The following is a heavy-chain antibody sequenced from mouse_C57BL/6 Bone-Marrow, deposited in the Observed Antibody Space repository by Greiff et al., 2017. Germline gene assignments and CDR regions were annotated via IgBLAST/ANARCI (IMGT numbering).Heavy chain of an antibody. D-gene: IGHD1-1*02. CDR2: IDPSDSYT. V-gene: IGHV1-69*01. CDR3: AVGFDY. CDR1: GYTFTSYW. Sequence: QVQLKQPGAELVMPGASVKLSCKASGYTFTSYWMHWVKQRPGQGLEWIGEIDPSDSYTNYNQKFKGKSTLTVDKSSSTAYMQLSSLTSEDSAVYYCAVGFDYWGQGTTLTVSS. J-gene: IGHJ2*01.